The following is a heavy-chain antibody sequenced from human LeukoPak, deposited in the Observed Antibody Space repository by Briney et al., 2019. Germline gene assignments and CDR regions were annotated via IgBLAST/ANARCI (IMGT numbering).Heavy chain of an antibody. V-gene: IGHV4-61*02. CDR2: IYTSGST. D-gene: IGHD6-13*01. J-gene: IGHJ3*02. Sequence: SQTLSLTCTVTGGSMSSVSYYWSWIRQPAGKGLEWIGRIYTSGSTNYNPSLKSRVTISVDTSKNQFSLKLSSVTAADTAVYYCARTSVGYSSSWYGQWEAFDIWGQGTMVTVSS. CDR1: GGSMSSVSYY. CDR3: ARTSVGYSSSWYGQWEAFDI.